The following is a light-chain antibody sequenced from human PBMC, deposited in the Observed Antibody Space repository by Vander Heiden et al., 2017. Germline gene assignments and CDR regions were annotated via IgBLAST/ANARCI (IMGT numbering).Light chain of an antibody. J-gene: IGLJ2*01. V-gene: IGLV2-23*02. Sequence: QSALTQPASVSGSPGQSITISCTGTSIEVGSYNLVAWYQQYPGRAPKLMIYEVTKRPSGVSNRFSGSKSGNTASLTISGLQAEDEADYYCCSYAGSTTFVVFGGGTKLTVL. CDR3: CSYAGSTTFVV. CDR2: EVT. CDR1: SIEVGSYNL.